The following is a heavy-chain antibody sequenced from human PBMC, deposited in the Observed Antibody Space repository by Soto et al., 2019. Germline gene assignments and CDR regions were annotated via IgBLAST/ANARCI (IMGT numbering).Heavy chain of an antibody. CDR2: IKHGGST. D-gene: IGHD3-16*01. CDR1: DGSFSDYY. V-gene: IGHV4-34*02. Sequence: QVQIQQWGAGLLKPSETLSLTCAVYDGSFSDYYWNWIRQAPGKGLEWIGEIKHGGSTNYNPSLKTRVTMSLETSKNQVSLKVTSVTAADTAMYYCARGRGEVDYWGQGTLVTVSS. CDR3: ARGRGEVDY. J-gene: IGHJ4*02.